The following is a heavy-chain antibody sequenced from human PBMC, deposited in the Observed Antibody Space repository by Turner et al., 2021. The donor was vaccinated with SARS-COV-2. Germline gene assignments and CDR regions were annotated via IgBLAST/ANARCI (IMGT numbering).Heavy chain of an antibody. CDR1: GFTFTTYA. V-gene: IGHV3-30-3*01. Sequence: QVQLVEPGGGVVQPGRYVRLSSTVSGFTFTTYAMHWVRQAPGKGLELLAIISNHGTSQFYADSLKGRFSISRDNSKNTVFLQMNSLIADDTAVYYCARVDTPTKGFYFDYWGQGTLVTVSS. D-gene: IGHD1-26*01. CDR2: ISNHGTSQ. CDR3: ARVDTPTKGFYFDY. J-gene: IGHJ4*02.